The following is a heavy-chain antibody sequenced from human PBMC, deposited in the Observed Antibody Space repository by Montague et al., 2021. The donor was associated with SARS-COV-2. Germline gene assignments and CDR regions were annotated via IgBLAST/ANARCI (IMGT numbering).Heavy chain of an antibody. CDR3: AGTYYDFWSGFIHYYYMDV. Sequence: SETLSLTCTVSGGSISSYYWSWTRQPPGKGLEWIGYIYYSGSTNYNPSLKSRVTISVDTSKNQFSLKLSSVTAADTAVYYCAGTYYDFWSGFIHYYYMDVWGKGTTVTVSS. CDR1: GGSISSYY. V-gene: IGHV4-59*01. J-gene: IGHJ6*03. D-gene: IGHD3-3*01. CDR2: IYYSGST.